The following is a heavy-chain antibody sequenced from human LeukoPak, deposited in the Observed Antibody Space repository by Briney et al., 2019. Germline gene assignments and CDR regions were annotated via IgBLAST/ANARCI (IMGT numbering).Heavy chain of an antibody. CDR3: ARAEMYYDFWSGYYNPFDY. J-gene: IGHJ4*02. V-gene: IGHV3-7*01. D-gene: IGHD3-3*01. CDR1: GFTFSSYW. CDR2: IKQDGSEK. Sequence: GGSLRLSCAASGFTFSSYWMSWVRQAPGKGLEWVANIKQDGSEKYYVDSVKGRFTISRDNAKNSLYLQMNSLRAEDTAVYYCARAEMYYDFWSGYYNPFDYWGQGTLVTVSS.